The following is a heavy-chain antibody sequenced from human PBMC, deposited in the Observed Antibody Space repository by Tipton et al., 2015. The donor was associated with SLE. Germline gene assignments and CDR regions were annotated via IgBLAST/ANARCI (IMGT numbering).Heavy chain of an antibody. CDR3: ARVLQSGDAIDI. D-gene: IGHD4-11*01. Sequence: QVQLVQSGPEVKKPGASVKVSCKASGYTFNSYYIHWVRQAPGQGLEWMGIINPGGGSTTYSQKFQGRVTMTRDTSTSTVYMELSSLGSEDTAVYYCARVLQSGDAIDIWGQGTMVTVSS. CDR1: GYTFNSYY. V-gene: IGHV1-46*02. CDR2: INPGGGST. J-gene: IGHJ3*02.